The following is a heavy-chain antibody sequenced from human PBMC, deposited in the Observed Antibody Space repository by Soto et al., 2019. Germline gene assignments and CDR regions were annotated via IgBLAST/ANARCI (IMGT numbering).Heavy chain of an antibody. CDR2: IDPSGPYT. V-gene: IGHV5-10-1*01. J-gene: IGHJ6*02. D-gene: IGHD3-16*01. Sequence: CLKISCQGSAYPFSNNWISRVRQTPAKGLELMGKIDPSGPYTDYSPSFQGHVSLSVDKSVSTAYLQGSSLKASDXYIYYCARNMITFGGNPTSSERPFGMEVWGQGTKLTVFS. CDR1: AYPFSNNW. CDR3: ARNMITFGGNPTSSERPFGMEV.